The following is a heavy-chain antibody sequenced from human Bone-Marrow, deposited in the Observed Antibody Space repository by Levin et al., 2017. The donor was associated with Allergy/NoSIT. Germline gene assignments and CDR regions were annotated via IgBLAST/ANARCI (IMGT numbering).Heavy chain of an antibody. D-gene: IGHD2-8*02. V-gene: IGHV7-4-1*02. CDR1: GYTFTSYA. J-gene: IGHJ5*02. Sequence: PVASVKVSCKASGYTFTSYAMNWVRQAPGQGLEWMGWINTNTGNPTYAQGFTGRFVFSLDTSVSTAYLQISSLKAEDTAVYYCARDSSCLWYWWCMREFKHNWFDPWGQGTLVTVSS. CDR3: ARDSSCLWYWWCMREFKHNWFDP. CDR2: INTNTGNP.